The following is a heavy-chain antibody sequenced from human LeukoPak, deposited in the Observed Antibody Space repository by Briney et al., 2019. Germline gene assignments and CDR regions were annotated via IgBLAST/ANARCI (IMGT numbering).Heavy chain of an antibody. V-gene: IGHV3-23*01. CDR2: VSGSGGDT. CDR1: GFTFSWYS. J-gene: IGHJ6*03. D-gene: IGHD2-15*01. Sequence: GGSLRLSCVGSGFTFSWYSMSWVRQAPGKGLEWVSGVSGSGGDTNYADSVKGRFTISRDNSKNTLYLQMNSLRAEDTAVYYCAREYCSGGSCYYYMDVWGKGTTVTVSS. CDR3: AREYCSGGSCYYYMDV.